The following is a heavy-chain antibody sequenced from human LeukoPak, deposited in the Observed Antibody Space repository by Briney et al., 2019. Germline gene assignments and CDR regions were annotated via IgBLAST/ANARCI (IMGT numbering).Heavy chain of an antibody. CDR1: GGSISSYY. D-gene: IGHD6-6*01. V-gene: IGHV4-59*12. J-gene: IGHJ6*03. Sequence: PLETLSLTCTVSGGSISSYYWSWIRQPPGKGLEWIGYIYYSGSTNYNPSLKSRVTISVDTSKNQFSLKLSSVTAADTAVYYCARDTSSIAAHRSYYYYYMDVWGKGTTVTVSS. CDR3: ARDTSSIAAHRSYYYYYMDV. CDR2: IYYSGST.